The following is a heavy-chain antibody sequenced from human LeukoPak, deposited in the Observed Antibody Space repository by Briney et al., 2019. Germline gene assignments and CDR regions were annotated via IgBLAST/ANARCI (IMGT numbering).Heavy chain of an antibody. CDR2: ISATSSHI. V-gene: IGHV3-21*01. CDR1: GFTFTTYS. Sequence: GGSLRLSCAASGFTFTTYSMNWVRQAPGKGLEWVSSISATSSHIYHAGAVKGRFTTSRDNAKNSLFLQMNSLRVGDTAVYYCAKALGWFFDLWGRGTLVTVSS. J-gene: IGHJ2*01. CDR3: AKALGWFFDL.